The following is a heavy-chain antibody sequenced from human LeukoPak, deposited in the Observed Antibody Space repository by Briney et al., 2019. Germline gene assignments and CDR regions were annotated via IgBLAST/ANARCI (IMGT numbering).Heavy chain of an antibody. D-gene: IGHD1-26*01. CDR1: GGSISSSSYY. V-gene: IGHV4-39*07. CDR3: AGTPGDLISGSSHFDDY. J-gene: IGHJ4*02. Sequence: SETLSLTCTVSGGSISSSSYYWGWIRQPPGKGLEWIGSIYYSGSTYYNPSLKSRVTISVDTSKNQFSLKLSSVTAADTAVYYCAGTPGDLISGSSHFDDYWGQGTLVTVSS. CDR2: IYYSGST.